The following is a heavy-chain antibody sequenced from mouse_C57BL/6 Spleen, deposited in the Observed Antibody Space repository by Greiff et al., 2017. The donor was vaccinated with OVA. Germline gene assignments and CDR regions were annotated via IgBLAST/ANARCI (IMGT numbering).Heavy chain of an antibody. CDR2: IHPNSGST. Sequence: QVQLQQPGAELVKPGASVKLSCKASGYTFTSYWMHWVKQRPGQGLEWIGMIHPNSGSTNYNEKFKSKATLTVDKSSSTAYMQLSSLTSEDAAVYYCARWGTTAFDYWGQGTTLTVSS. CDR3: ARWGTTAFDY. V-gene: IGHV1-64*01. J-gene: IGHJ2*01. D-gene: IGHD1-2*01. CDR1: GYTFTSYW.